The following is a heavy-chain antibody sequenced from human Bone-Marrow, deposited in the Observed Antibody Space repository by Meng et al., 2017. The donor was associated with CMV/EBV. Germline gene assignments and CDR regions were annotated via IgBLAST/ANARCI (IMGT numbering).Heavy chain of an antibody. CDR3: ARDNFGRFDS. V-gene: IGHV3-7*03. CDR2: MNNKDGSED. D-gene: IGHD1-1*01. Sequence: GGSLRLSCAASGFTVSSNYMSWVRQAPGKGLEWVAMMNNKDGSEDYYLASVRGRFTISRDNARNSLFLQLNNVRPEDTGVYYCARDNFGRFDSWGQGTVVTVSS. CDR1: GFTVSSNY. J-gene: IGHJ5*01.